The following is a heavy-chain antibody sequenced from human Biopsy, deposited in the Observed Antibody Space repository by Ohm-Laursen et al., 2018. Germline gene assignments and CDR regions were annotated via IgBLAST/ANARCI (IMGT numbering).Heavy chain of an antibody. CDR2: ISYTGYT. CDR3: ARELGNGMDV. CDR1: GGSFTGHY. V-gene: IGHV4-59*11. J-gene: IGHJ6*02. Sequence: GTLSLTCTVSGGSFTGHYWSWIRQPPGKGLEWIGHISYTGYTSYKSSLKSRVTISLDTSRKHFSLRLTSLAAADTAVYYCARELGNGMDVWGQGTPVTVSS.